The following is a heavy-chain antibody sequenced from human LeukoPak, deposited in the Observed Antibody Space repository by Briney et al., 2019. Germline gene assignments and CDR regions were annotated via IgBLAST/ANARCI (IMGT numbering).Heavy chain of an antibody. CDR1: GGTFSSYA. Sequence: GASVKVSCKASGGTFSSYAISWVRQAPGQGLEWMGGIIPIFGTANYAQKLQGRVTMTTDTSTSTAYMELRSLRSDDTAVYYCARESGVFYYDSSGPLEGGPWGQGTLVTVSS. J-gene: IGHJ5*02. CDR3: ARESGVFYYDSSGPLEGGP. D-gene: IGHD3-22*01. V-gene: IGHV1-69*05. CDR2: IIPIFGTA.